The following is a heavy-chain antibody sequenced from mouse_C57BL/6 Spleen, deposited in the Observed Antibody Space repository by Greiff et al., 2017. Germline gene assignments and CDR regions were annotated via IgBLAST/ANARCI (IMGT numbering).Heavy chain of an antibody. CDR2: IDPETGGT. D-gene: IGHD1-3*01. CDR3: TRVGAQGYYAMDY. V-gene: IGHV1-15*01. J-gene: IGHJ4*01. CDR1: GYTFTDYE. Sequence: VQLQQSGAELVRPGASVTLSCKASGYTFTDYEMHLVKQTPVHGLDWIGAIDPETGGTAYNQKFKGKAILTAAQSSSTAYMELRILTSEDSAVDYCTRVGAQGYYAMDYWGQGTSVTVSS.